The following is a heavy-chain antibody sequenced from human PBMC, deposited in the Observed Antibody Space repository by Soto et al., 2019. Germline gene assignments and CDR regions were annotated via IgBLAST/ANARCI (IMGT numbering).Heavy chain of an antibody. Sequence: ASVQISCNNSGYNFTAYYMLCLRHAPGQRLEWMGWINPNSGCTNYSQKFQGRVTMTRDTSITTAYMELSRLMYDDTAAYYCARTVTRAIVPVNCYCSGSYYTGDYWGQGTLVTVSS. D-gene: IGHD3-10*01. CDR3: ARTVTRAIVPVNCYCSGSYYTGDY. V-gene: IGHV1-2*02. J-gene: IGHJ4*01. CDR1: GYNFTAYY. CDR2: INPNSGCT.